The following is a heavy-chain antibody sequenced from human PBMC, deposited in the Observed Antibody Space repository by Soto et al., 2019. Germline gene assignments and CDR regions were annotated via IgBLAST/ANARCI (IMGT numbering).Heavy chain of an antibody. CDR1: GYTFTSYY. CDR2: INPSVGST. D-gene: IGHD5-18*01. V-gene: IGHV1-46*01. CDR3: ARVPPDTAMVMGDFYYGMDV. J-gene: IGHJ6*02. Sequence: QVQLVQSGAEVKKPGASVKVSCKASGYTFTSYYMHWVRQAPGQGLEWMGIINPSVGSTSYAQKFQGRVTMTRDTSTSTVYMELSSPRSEDTAVYYCARVPPDTAMVMGDFYYGMDVWGQGTTVTVSS.